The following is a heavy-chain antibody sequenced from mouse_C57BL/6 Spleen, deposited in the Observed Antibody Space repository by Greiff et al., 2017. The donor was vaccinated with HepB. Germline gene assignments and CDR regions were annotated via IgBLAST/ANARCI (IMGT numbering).Heavy chain of an antibody. J-gene: IGHJ4*01. V-gene: IGHV7-3*01. CDR2: IRNKANGYTT. Sequence: EVQGVESGEGLVQPGGSLSLSCAASGFTFTDYYMSWVRQPPGKALEWLGFIRNKANGYTTEYSASVKGRFTISRDNSQSILYLQMNALRAEDSATYYCARSSGFYAMDYWGQGTSVTVSS. CDR3: ARSSGFYAMDY. D-gene: IGHD3-2*02. CDR1: GFTFTDYY.